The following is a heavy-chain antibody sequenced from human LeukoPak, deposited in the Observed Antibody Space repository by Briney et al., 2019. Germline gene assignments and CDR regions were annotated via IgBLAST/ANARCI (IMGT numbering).Heavy chain of an antibody. CDR3: AKAHPTYYYDSSEYYFDY. Sequence: PGGSLRLSCAASGFTFSNACMSWVRQAPGKGLEWVSAISGSGGSTYYADSVKGRFTISRDNSKNTLYLQMNSLRAEDTAVYYCAKAHPTYYYDSSEYYFDYWGQGTLVTVSS. CDR1: GFTFSNAC. D-gene: IGHD3-22*01. CDR2: ISGSGGST. V-gene: IGHV3-23*01. J-gene: IGHJ4*02.